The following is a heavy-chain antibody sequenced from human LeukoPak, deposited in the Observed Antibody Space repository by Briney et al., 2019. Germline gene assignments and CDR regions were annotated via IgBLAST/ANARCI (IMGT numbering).Heavy chain of an antibody. CDR1: GYTFTSYG. CDR3: ARGFFDLWSGYYTDY. CDR2: ISAYNGNT. D-gene: IGHD3-3*01. J-gene: IGHJ4*02. Sequence: ASVKVSCKASGYTFTSYGISWVRQAPGQGLEWMGWISAYNGNTNYAQKLQGRVTMTTDTSTSTAYMELRSLRSDDTAVYYCARGFFDLWSGYYTDYWGQGTLVTVSS. V-gene: IGHV1-18*01.